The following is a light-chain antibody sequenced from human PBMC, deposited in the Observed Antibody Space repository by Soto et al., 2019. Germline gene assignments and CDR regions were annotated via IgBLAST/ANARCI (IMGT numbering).Light chain of an antibody. CDR1: QSISSW. J-gene: IGKJ1*01. V-gene: IGKV1-5*03. Sequence: DIQMTQSPSTLSASVGDRVTITCRASQSISSWLAWYQQKPGKAPKLLIYKASSLESGVPSRFSGSGSGTEFTLTISSLQPDDFATYYCQQYNPFGQGTQVEIK. CDR2: KAS. CDR3: QQYNP.